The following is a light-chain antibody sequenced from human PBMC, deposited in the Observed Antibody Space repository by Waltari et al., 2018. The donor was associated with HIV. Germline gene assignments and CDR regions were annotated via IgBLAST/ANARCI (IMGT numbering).Light chain of an antibody. CDR2: KNT. Sequence: YEPTHPSSVSVSPGQTARITCSGDARTNYYARWYQQKPGQAPLLVIYKNTKRPSGFPEWFSAPRSGITETWSISGAQVEDSADSYCFSAVEDNLMVVGGGTKLTVL. CDR1: ARTNYY. CDR3: FSAVEDNLMV. V-gene: IGLV3-27*01. J-gene: IGLJ2*01.